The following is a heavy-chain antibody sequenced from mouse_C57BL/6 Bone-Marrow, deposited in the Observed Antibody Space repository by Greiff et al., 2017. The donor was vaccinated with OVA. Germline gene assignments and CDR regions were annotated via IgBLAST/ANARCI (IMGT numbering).Heavy chain of an antibody. CDR2: IYPGSGST. J-gene: IGHJ2*01. V-gene: IGHV1-55*01. CDR3: AREELLRTMYYLDY. CDR1: GYTFTSYW. Sequence: QVQLQQPGAELVKPGASVKMSCEASGYTFTSYWITWVKQRPGQGLEWIGDIYPGSGSTNYNEKFKSKATLTVDTSSSTAYMQLSSLTSEDSAVYYCAREELLRTMYYLDYWGQGTTLTVSA. D-gene: IGHD1-1*01.